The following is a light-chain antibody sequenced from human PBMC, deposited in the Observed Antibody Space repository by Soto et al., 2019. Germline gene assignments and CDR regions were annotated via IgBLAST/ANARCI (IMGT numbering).Light chain of an antibody. V-gene: IGLV1-44*01. CDR1: SSNIGDNP. Sequence: QSVLTQPPSASGTPGQRVTISWSGSSSNIGDNPVNWYQQVPGAAPKLLIYINDQRPSGVPDRFSGSKSGTSASLAISGLQPEDEADDYCAAWDDSLNALFGTGTKLTVL. CDR2: IND. J-gene: IGLJ1*01. CDR3: AAWDDSLNAL.